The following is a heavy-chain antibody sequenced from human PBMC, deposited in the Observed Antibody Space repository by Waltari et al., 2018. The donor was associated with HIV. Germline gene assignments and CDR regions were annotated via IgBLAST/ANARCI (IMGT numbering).Heavy chain of an antibody. V-gene: IGHV4-4*02. D-gene: IGHD2-2*01. Sequence: QVQLQESGPGLVKPSGTLSLTCAVSGDSVSSSNWWNWVRQPPGQGLDWMGEIYHSGGTNYNPSLKGRVTISEEKSKNQFSLNMSSRTAADTAVFYWAEGGGIVVKMYADDAFDIWGQGTMVTVSS. CDR1: GDSVSSSNW. CDR2: IYHSGGT. J-gene: IGHJ3*02. CDR3: AEGGGIVVKMYADDAFDI.